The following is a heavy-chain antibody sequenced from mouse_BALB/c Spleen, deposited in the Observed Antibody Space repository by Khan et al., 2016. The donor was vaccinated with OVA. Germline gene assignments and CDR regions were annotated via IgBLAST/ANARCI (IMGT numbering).Heavy chain of an antibody. CDR1: GYSITSGYG. CDR3: ARRARIKY. Sequence: VQLKQSGPGLVKPSQSLSLTCTVTGYSITSGYGWNWIRQFPGNKLEWMGYISYGGSTNYNPSLKSRTSITRDTSKNQFFLQLNSVTTEDTATYYGARRARIKYWGQGTTLTVSS. J-gene: IGHJ2*01. V-gene: IGHV3-2*02. CDR2: ISYGGST. D-gene: IGHD3-1*01.